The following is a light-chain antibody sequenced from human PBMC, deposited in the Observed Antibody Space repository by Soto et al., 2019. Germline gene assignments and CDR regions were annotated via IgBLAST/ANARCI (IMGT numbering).Light chain of an antibody. CDR3: HHYGSSPPFT. Sequence: EIVWTQAPGTLSLSPEERATHLCRASQSVCSSCLAWYQQKPGQAPRLLLYATSSRATGIPDRFSGSGSGTDFTLTISRLEPEAFAVYYCHHYGSSPPFTFGPGTKVDIK. J-gene: IGKJ3*01. CDR2: ATS. CDR1: QSVCSSC. V-gene: IGKV3-20*01.